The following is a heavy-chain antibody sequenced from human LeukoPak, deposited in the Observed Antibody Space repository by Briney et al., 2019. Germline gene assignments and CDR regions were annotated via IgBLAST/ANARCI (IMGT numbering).Heavy chain of an antibody. CDR2: ISGSGGST. D-gene: IGHD6-19*01. V-gene: IGHV3-23*01. CDR1: RFTFSSYA. J-gene: IGHJ3*02. Sequence: GGSLRLSCGASRFTFSSYAMRWLRQAPGKGLERVSAISGSGGSTYYADSVKGRFTISRDNSKNTLYLQMNSLRAEDTAVYNCATDPPRIAVALDAFNIWGQGTMVTVSS. CDR3: ATDPPRIAVALDAFNI.